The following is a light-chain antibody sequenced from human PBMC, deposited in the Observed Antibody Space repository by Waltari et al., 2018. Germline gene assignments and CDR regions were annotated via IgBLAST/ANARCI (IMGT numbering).Light chain of an antibody. CDR1: QSVSGD. Sequence: TQSPVTLSVSPGERATLSCRASQSVSGDLAWFRQRPGQAPRLLIYGASTRATGIPARFSGAGSGTEFTLTITSLQSEDYAVYYCQQYDKWPFSFGPGTKVEIK. CDR2: GAS. V-gene: IGKV3-15*01. J-gene: IGKJ3*01. CDR3: QQYDKWPFS.